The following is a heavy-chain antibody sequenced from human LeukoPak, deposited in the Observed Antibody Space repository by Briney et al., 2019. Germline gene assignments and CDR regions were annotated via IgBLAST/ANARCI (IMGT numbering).Heavy chain of an antibody. Sequence: SETLSLACAVYGGSFSGYYWSWIRQPPGKGLEWIGEINHSGSTNYNPSLKSRVTISVDTSKNQFSLKLSSVTAADTAVYYCARLVTIFGVVILYMDVWGKGTTVTVSS. V-gene: IGHV4-34*01. J-gene: IGHJ6*03. CDR1: GGSFSGYY. D-gene: IGHD3-3*01. CDR2: INHSGST. CDR3: ARLVTIFGVVILYMDV.